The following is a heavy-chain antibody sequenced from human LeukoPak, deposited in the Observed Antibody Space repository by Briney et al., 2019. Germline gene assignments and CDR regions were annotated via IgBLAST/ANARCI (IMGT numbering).Heavy chain of an antibody. Sequence: SETLSLTCAVSGGSISSSNWWSWVRQPPGKGLEWIGEIYHSGSTNYNPSLKSRVTISVDKSKNQFSLKLSSVTAEDTAVYYCAKARGWLQYNGGDYLGQGTLVTVSS. CDR3: AKARGWLQYNGGDY. CDR2: IYHSGST. J-gene: IGHJ4*02. V-gene: IGHV4-4*02. D-gene: IGHD5-24*01. CDR1: GGSISSSNW.